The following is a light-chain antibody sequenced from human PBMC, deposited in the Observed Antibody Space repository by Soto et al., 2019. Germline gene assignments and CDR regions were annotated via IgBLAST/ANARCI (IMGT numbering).Light chain of an antibody. CDR3: QQSHRTPRGT. CDR1: QSISSY. Sequence: DIQMTQSPSSLSASVGDRVTITCRASQSISSYLNWYQQKPGKAPKLLIYAASSLQSGVPSRFSGSGSGTDFTLTISSLQPEDFATYYCQQSHRTPRGTLGGGP. CDR2: AAS. V-gene: IGKV1-39*01. J-gene: IGKJ4*01.